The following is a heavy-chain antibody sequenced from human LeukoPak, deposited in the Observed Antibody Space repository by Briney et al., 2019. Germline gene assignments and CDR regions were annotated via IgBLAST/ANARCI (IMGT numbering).Heavy chain of an antibody. V-gene: IGHV3-23*01. CDR1: GFTFSSHA. Sequence: GGSLRLSCAASGFTFSSHAMSWVRQAPGKGLEWVSAISGSGGSTYYADSVKGRFTISRDNSKNTLYLQMNSLRAEDTAVYYCAKMGHYYDSSRYYYGVDYWGQGTLVTVSS. D-gene: IGHD3-22*01. CDR2: ISGSGGST. J-gene: IGHJ4*02. CDR3: AKMGHYYDSSRYYYGVDY.